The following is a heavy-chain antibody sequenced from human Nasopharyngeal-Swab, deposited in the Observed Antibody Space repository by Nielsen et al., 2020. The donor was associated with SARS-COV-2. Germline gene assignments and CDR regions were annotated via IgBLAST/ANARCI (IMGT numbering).Heavy chain of an antibody. Sequence: GESLKISCAASGFTFSSYTMNWVRQAPGKGLEWVSSISSSSSYIYYTDSVKGRFTISRDNAKNSLYLQMNSLRAEDTAVYYCARDSPHQLLDPYYYMDVWGKGTTVTVSS. D-gene: IGHD6-19*01. CDR2: ISSSSSYI. J-gene: IGHJ6*03. CDR3: ARDSPHQLLDPYYYMDV. V-gene: IGHV3-21*01. CDR1: GFTFSSYT.